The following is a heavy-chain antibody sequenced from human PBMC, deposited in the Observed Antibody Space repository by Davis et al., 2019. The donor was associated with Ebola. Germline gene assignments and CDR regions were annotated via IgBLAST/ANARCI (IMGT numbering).Heavy chain of an antibody. CDR1: GGSISSGGYY. CDR2: IYYSGST. V-gene: IGHV4-31*03. J-gene: IGHJ4*02. Sequence: PSETLSLTCTVSGGSISSGGYYWSWIRQHPGKGLEWIGYIYYSGSTYYNPSLKSRVTISVDTSKNQFSLKLSSVTAADTAVYYCARGSAYYYDSSGYYFLFDYWGQGTLVTVSS. D-gene: IGHD3-22*01. CDR3: ARGSAYYYDSSGYYFLFDY.